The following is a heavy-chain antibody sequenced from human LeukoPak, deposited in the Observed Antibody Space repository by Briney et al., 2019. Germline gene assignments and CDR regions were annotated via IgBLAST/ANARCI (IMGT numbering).Heavy chain of an antibody. CDR1: GGTFSSYA. Sequence: ASVKVSCKASGGTFSSYAISWVRQAPGQGLEWMGEIIPIFGTANYAQKFQGRVTITADESTSTAYMELSSLRSEDTAVYYCARRYSSGLDAFDIWGQGTMVTVSS. V-gene: IGHV1-69*13. J-gene: IGHJ3*02. CDR3: ARRYSSGLDAFDI. CDR2: IIPIFGTA. D-gene: IGHD6-19*01.